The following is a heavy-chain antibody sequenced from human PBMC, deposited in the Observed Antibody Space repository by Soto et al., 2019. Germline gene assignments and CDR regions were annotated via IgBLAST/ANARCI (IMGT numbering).Heavy chain of an antibody. J-gene: IGHJ6*02. Sequence: PSETLSLTCTVSGGSVSSGSYYWSWIRQPPVKGLEWIGYIYYSGSTNYNPSLKRRVTISVDTSKNQCSLKLSSVTAADTAVYYCARDMSSRWYPPHYYYYGMDVWGQGTTVTVSS. D-gene: IGHD6-13*01. CDR2: IYYSGST. CDR1: GGSVSSGSYY. V-gene: IGHV4-61*01. CDR3: ARDMSSRWYPPHYYYYGMDV.